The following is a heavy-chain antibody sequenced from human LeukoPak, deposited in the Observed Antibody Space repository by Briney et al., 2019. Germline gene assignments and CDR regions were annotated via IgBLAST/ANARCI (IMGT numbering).Heavy chain of an antibody. CDR3: ARDPSNTSGYRVYHDY. D-gene: IGHD5/OR15-5a*01. V-gene: IGHV1-18*01. Sequence: GASVKVSCKASGYTVTTYAITWVRQAPGQGLEWMGWISAYNGNTNYAQKFQGRVTMTTDTSTSTVYMELRSLRSDDTAVYFCARDPSNTSGYRVYHDYWGQGALVTVSS. CDR1: GYTVTTYA. CDR2: ISAYNGNT. J-gene: IGHJ4*02.